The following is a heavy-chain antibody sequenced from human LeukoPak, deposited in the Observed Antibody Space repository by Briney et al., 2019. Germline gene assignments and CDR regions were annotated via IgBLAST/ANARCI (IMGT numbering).Heavy chain of an antibody. CDR1: GYSFTSYW. CDR2: IYPGDSDT. D-gene: IGHD6-25*01. V-gene: IGHV5-51*01. Sequence: GESLKISCKGSGYSFTSYWIGWVRQMPGKGLEWMGIIYPGDSDTRYSPSFQGQVTISADKSISTAYLQWSSLKASDTAMYYCARDRSGIREGNWFDPWGQGTLVTVSS. J-gene: IGHJ5*02. CDR3: ARDRSGIREGNWFDP.